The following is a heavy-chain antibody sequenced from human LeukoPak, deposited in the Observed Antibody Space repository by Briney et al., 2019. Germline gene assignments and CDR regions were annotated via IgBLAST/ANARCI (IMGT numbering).Heavy chain of an antibody. CDR2: IWYDGSNK. J-gene: IGHJ4*02. V-gene: IGHV3-33*01. Sequence: GGSLRLTCAASGFTFSSYGMHWVRQAPGKGLEWVAVIWYDGSNKYYADSVKGRFTISRDNSKNTLYLQMNSLRAEDTAVYYCARDCSGGSCYSFDYWGQGTLVTVSS. CDR1: GFTFSSYG. D-gene: IGHD2-15*01. CDR3: ARDCSGGSCYSFDY.